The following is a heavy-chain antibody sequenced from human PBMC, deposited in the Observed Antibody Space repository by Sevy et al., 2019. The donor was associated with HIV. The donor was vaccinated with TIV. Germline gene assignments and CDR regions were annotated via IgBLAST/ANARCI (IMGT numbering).Heavy chain of an antibody. D-gene: IGHD5-18*01. CDR2: FSGSGART. V-gene: IGHV3-23*01. Sequence: GGSLRLSCAASGLPFSRYAMSWVRQAPGKGLERVSTFSGSGARTYYADSVKGRFTISRDNSKNTLYLQMNSLRAEDTAIYYCAKEGYGYWGQGTLVTVSS. CDR1: GLPFSRYA. CDR3: AKEGYGY. J-gene: IGHJ4*02.